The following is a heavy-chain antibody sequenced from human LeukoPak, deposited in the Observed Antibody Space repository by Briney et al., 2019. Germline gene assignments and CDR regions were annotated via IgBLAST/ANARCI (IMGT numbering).Heavy chain of an antibody. V-gene: IGHV4-39*01. D-gene: IGHD1-14*01. CDR2: IYYSGST. CDR3: AGLIRPGWFDP. J-gene: IGHJ5*02. Sequence: SETLSLTCTVSGDSISSSNYSWGWIRQPPGKGLEWIGTIYYSGSTYYNPSLKSRVTISVDTSKNQFSLKLSSVTAADTAVYYCAGLIRPGWFDPWGQGTLVTVSS. CDR1: GDSISSSNYS.